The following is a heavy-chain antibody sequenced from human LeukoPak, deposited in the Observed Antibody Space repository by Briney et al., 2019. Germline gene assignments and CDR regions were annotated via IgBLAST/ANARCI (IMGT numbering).Heavy chain of an antibody. Sequence: GESLKISCKGSGYSFTSYWIGWVRQMPGKGLEWMGIIYPGDSDTRYSPSFQSQVTISADKSIGTAYLQWSSLKASDTAMYYCARNAESDIVVVPAAIPGYYYGMDVWGQGTTVTVSS. D-gene: IGHD2-2*01. V-gene: IGHV5-51*01. J-gene: IGHJ6*02. CDR1: GYSFTSYW. CDR3: ARNAESDIVVVPAAIPGYYYGMDV. CDR2: IYPGDSDT.